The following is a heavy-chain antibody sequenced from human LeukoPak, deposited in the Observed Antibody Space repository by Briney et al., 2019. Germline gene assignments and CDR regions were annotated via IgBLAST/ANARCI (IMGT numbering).Heavy chain of an antibody. J-gene: IGHJ4*02. CDR3: TTAPAAYTFDY. D-gene: IGHD2-2*01. CDR2: IKSKTDGGTT. V-gene: IGHV3-15*01. Sequence: GGSLRLSCAASGFTFTDAWMSWVRQAPGKGLEWVGRIKSKTDGGTTEYAAPVKGRFSISRDDSENTLYLQMNSLKTEGTAVYYCTTAPAAYTFDYWGQGTLVTVSS. CDR1: GFTFTDAW.